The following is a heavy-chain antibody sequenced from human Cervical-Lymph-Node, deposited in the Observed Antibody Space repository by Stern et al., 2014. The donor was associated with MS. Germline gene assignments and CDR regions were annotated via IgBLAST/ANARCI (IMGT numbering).Heavy chain of an antibody. D-gene: IGHD2-8*01. Sequence: VQLVESGTEVKKPGASVLVSCKASGYTFTTYGITWVRQAPGQGLEWMGGISADSGNPKYAQKSQDRVTMTRDTTTGTAYMEVRGLRSEDTAVYYCGRDKMHAFDYWGQGTQVTVPS. CDR3: GRDKMHAFDY. V-gene: IGHV1-18*01. CDR1: GYTFTTYG. J-gene: IGHJ4*02. CDR2: ISADSGNP.